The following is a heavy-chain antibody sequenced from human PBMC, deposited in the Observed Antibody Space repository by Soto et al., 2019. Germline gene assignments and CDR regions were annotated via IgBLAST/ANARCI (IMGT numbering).Heavy chain of an antibody. CDR2: IYHSGST. Sequence: PSETLSLTCAVSGGSISSSNWWSWVRQPPGKGLEWIGEIYHSGSTNYDPSLKSRVTISVDKSKNQFSLKLSSVTAADTAVYYCARGMVRGVIITSYYYYGMDVWGQGTTVTVSS. CDR1: GGSISSSNW. J-gene: IGHJ6*02. D-gene: IGHD3-10*01. CDR3: ARGMVRGVIITSYYYYGMDV. V-gene: IGHV4-4*02.